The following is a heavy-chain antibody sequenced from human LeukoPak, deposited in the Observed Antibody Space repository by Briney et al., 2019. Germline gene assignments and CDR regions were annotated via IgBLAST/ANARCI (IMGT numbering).Heavy chain of an antibody. J-gene: IGHJ4*02. CDR2: INSDGSTM. CDR1: GFIFSSYW. D-gene: IGHD2-8*02. V-gene: IGHV3-74*01. Sequence: GGSLRLSCAASGFIFSSYWMHWVRQAPGKGLVWVSRINSDGSTMSYADSVQGRFTISRDNAKNTLYLQINSLRAEDTAVYYCARVLGPRPDYWGQGTLVTVSS. CDR3: ARVLGPRPDY.